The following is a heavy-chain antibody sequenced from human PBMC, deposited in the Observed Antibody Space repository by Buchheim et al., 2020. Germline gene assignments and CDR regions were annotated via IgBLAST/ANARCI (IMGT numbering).Heavy chain of an antibody. J-gene: IGHJ4*02. CDR1: GFTFRSYW. D-gene: IGHD6-13*01. CDR2: IKQDGSEK. V-gene: IGHV3-7*01. CDR3: ARGGIAAAEMKYYFDY. Sequence: EVQLVESGGGLVQPGGSLRLSCAASGFTFRSYWMSWVRQAPGKGLEWVANIKQDGSEKYYVDSVKGRFTISRDNAKNSLYLQMNSLRAEDTAVYYCARGGIAAAEMKYYFDYWGQGTL.